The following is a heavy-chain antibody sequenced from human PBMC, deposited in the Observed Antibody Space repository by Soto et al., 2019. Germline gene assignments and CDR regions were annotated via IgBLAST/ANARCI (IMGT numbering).Heavy chain of an antibody. CDR2: IYYSGST. CDR1: GGSISSSSYY. CDR3: ASCAVGYSSGWYYFDY. J-gene: IGHJ4*02. V-gene: IGHV4-39*01. Sequence: SETLSLTCTVSGGSISSSSYYWGWIRQPPGKGLEWIGSIYYSGSTYYNPSLKSRVTISVDTSKNQFSLKLSSVTAADTAVYYCASCAVGYSSGWYYFDYWGQGTLVTVSS. D-gene: IGHD6-19*01.